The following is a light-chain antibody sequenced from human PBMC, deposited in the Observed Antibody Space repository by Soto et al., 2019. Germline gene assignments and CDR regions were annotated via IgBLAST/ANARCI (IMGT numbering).Light chain of an antibody. V-gene: IGLV1-51*01. CDR1: NSNIGNNF. Sequence: QSVLTQPPSVSAAPGQKVTISCSGSNSNIGNNFVSWYQQLPETTPKLLVYDNNRRLSEIPDRFSGSKSGTSATLGITGLQTGDEADYYCGTWDNSLNAFVFGPGTKVTVL. J-gene: IGLJ1*01. CDR3: GTWDNSLNAFV. CDR2: DNN.